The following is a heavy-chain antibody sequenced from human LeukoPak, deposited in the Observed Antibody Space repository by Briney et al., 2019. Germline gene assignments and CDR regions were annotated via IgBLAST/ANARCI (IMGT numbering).Heavy chain of an antibody. D-gene: IGHD5-24*01. CDR3: AREQRWLQSLDY. V-gene: IGHV4-61*02. J-gene: IGHJ4*02. CDR2: ISASGST. Sequence: SETLSLTCTVSDDSISSGSYYWSWIRQPAGKGLEWIGRISASGSTNYNPSLKSRVTISVNTSKNQFSLKLSSVTATDTAVYYCAREQRWLQSLDYWGQGTLVTVSS. CDR1: DDSISSGSYY.